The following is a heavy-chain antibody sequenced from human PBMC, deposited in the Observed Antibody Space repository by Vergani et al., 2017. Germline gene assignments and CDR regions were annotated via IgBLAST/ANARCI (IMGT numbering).Heavy chain of an antibody. CDR1: GFTFSSYG. V-gene: IGHV3-33*01. Sequence: QVQLVESGGGVVQPGRSLRLSCAASGFTFSSYGMHWVRQAPGKGLEGVAVIWYDGSNKYYADSWKGRFTIPRDNSKNKLYMQMNSLRAEDTAVYYCAREVNGRIGYWGQGTLVTVSS. CDR3: AREVNGRIGY. D-gene: IGHD1-1*01. J-gene: IGHJ4*02. CDR2: IWYDGSNK.